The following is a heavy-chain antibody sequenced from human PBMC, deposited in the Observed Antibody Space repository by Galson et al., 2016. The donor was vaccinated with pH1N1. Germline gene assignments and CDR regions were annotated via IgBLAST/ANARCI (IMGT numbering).Heavy chain of an antibody. D-gene: IGHD2-15*01. V-gene: IGHV3-74*01. CDR2: IYDDGSRT. Sequence: SLRLSCAASGFIFSSHWIHWVRQAPGKGLVWISRIYDDGSRTNYEDSVADRFIISRDNAKDTVYLQMTRLTADDTAVYYCARGDRIGYFVDLWGQGTQVTVSS. CDR3: ARGDRIGYFVDL. J-gene: IGHJ5*02. CDR1: GFIFSSHW.